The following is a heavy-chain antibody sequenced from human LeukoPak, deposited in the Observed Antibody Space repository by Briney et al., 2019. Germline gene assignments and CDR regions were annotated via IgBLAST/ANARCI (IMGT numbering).Heavy chain of an antibody. Sequence: SVKVSCKASGGTFSSYAISWVRQAPGQGLEWMGGIIPIFGTANYAQKFQGRVTITADKSTSTAYMELSSLRSEDTAVYYCARALGRVSWFDPWGQGTLVTVSS. V-gene: IGHV1-69*06. D-gene: IGHD3-16*02. CDR1: GGTFSSYA. CDR3: ARALGRVSWFDP. CDR2: IIPIFGTA. J-gene: IGHJ5*02.